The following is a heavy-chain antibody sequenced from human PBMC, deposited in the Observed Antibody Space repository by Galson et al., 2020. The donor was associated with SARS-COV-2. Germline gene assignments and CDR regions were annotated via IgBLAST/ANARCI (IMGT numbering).Heavy chain of an antibody. CDR1: GFTFSSYW. Sequence: GGSLRLSCAASGFTFSSYWMTWVRQAPGKGLEWWATKKKDGREKYFVDSVKGRFTISRDNAKNSLYLQMNSLRAEDTAVYYCARGVCSGGSCYSGVVDYWGQGTLVTVSS. J-gene: IGHJ4*02. CDR2: KKKDGREK. CDR3: ARGVCSGGSCYSGVVDY. D-gene: IGHD2-15*01. V-gene: IGHV3-7*03.